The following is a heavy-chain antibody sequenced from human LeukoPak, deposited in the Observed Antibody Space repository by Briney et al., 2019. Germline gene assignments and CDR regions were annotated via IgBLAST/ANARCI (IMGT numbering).Heavy chain of an antibody. V-gene: IGHV5-51*01. CDR1: GYSFSSYW. CDR3: ARPGYCSATTCRDFDS. CDR2: IDPVDSDT. D-gene: IGHD2-15*01. Sequence: GESLKISCKGSGYSFSSYWIAWVRQMPGKGLEWMGVIDPVDSDTRYSPSFQGQVFISADKSIRTAYLQWNSLKASDTATYYCARPGYCSATTCRDFDSWGQGTLVIVSS. J-gene: IGHJ4*02.